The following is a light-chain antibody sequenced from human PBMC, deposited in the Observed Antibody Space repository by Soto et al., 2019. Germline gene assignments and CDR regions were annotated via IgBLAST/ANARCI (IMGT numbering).Light chain of an antibody. J-gene: IGKJ1*01. CDR3: QQRSNWSWT. CDR2: GAS. V-gene: IGKV3D-20*02. Sequence: EIVLTQSPGTLSLSPGERPTLSCRSSQSISSSYLAWYQQRPGQPPRLLIYGASSRATGIPDRFSGSGSGTDFTLTISSLEPEDFAVYYCQQRSNWSWTFGQGTKVDIK. CDR1: QSISSSY.